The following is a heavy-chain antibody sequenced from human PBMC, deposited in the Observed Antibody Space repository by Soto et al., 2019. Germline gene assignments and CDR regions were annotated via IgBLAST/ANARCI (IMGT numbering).Heavy chain of an antibody. Sequence: PSETLSLTCTVSGGSISSGGYYWSWIRQHPGKGLEWIGYIYYSGSTYYNPSLKSRVTISVDTSKNQFSLKLSSVTAADTAVYYCARGSSTYDLGYYGMDVWGQGTTVTVAS. V-gene: IGHV4-31*03. J-gene: IGHJ6*02. CDR1: GGSISSGGYY. CDR3: ARGSSTYDLGYYGMDV. D-gene: IGHD3-3*01. CDR2: IYYSGST.